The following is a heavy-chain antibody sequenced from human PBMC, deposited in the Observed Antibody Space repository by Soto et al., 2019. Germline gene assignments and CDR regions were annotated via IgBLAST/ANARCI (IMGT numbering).Heavy chain of an antibody. D-gene: IGHD2-8*01. J-gene: IGHJ5*02. CDR2: FDPEDGET. CDR1: GYTLTELS. Sequence: QVQLVQSGAEVKKPGASVKVSCKVSGYTLTELSMHWVRQAPGKGLEWMGGFDPEDGETIYAQKFQGRVTMTEDTSTDTAYMELSSLRSEDTAVYYCATVVYCTNGVCLVADNWFDPWGQGTLVTVSS. CDR3: ATVVYCTNGVCLVADNWFDP. V-gene: IGHV1-24*01.